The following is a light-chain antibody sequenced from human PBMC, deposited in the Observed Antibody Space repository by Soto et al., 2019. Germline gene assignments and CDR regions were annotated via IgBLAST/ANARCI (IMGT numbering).Light chain of an antibody. CDR3: QQRSDWPLT. V-gene: IGKV3-11*01. CDR1: QAVNTR. CDR2: LTS. J-gene: IGKJ4*01. Sequence: EIVLTQSPATLSAFPGDRVTLSCRASQAVNTRLAWYQHKPGQAPRLLIYLTSNRAAGVPSRFSAWGSETDFTLSISSLEPEDVAVYYCQQRSDWPLTFGGGTKVDI.